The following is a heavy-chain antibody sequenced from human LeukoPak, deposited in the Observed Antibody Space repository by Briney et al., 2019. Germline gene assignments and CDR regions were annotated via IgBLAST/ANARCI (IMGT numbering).Heavy chain of an antibody. Sequence: ASVKVSCKASGYTFTSYDINWVRQATGQGLEWMGWMNPNSGNTGYAQKFQGRVTMTRNTSISTAYMELSSLRSEDTAVYYCARALEYSSSYYYYYYMDVWGKGTTVIVSS. CDR3: ARALEYSSSYYYYYYMDV. V-gene: IGHV1-8*01. CDR2: MNPNSGNT. CDR1: GYTFTSYD. J-gene: IGHJ6*03. D-gene: IGHD6-6*01.